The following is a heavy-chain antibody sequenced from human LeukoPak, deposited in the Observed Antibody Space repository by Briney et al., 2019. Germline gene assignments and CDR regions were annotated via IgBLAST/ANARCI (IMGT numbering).Heavy chain of an antibody. CDR1: GFTFSNYN. CDR3: AKDMGGSGSSYYYYGMDV. J-gene: IGHJ6*02. V-gene: IGHV3-48*04. D-gene: IGHD3-10*01. Sequence: GGSLRLSCAASGFTFSNYNMNWVRQAPGKGLEWVSYISSRNTPIFYADSVKGRFTISRDDAKNSLYLQMNSLRAEDTALYYCAKDMGGSGSSYYYYGMDVWGQGTTVTVSS. CDR2: ISSRNTPI.